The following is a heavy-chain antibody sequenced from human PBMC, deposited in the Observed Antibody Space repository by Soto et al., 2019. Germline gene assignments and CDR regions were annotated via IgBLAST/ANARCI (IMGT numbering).Heavy chain of an antibody. CDR2: IFDSGTT. CDR3: ARGPSGDKVHY. Sequence: SETLSLTCTVSGGSITSDYSCWSWIRQPPGEGLEWIGHIFDSGTTYTNPSLRSQVAISLDTSKNHFSLTLSSVTAADTAVYYCARGPSGDKVHYWGQGALVTVTS. CDR1: GGSITSDYSC. J-gene: IGHJ4*02. V-gene: IGHV4-30-4*01. D-gene: IGHD7-27*01.